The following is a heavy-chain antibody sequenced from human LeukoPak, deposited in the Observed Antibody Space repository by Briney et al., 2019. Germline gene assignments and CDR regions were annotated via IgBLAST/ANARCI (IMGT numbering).Heavy chain of an antibody. CDR2: IYYSGIT. CDR1: GGSISSYY. D-gene: IGHD3-22*01. J-gene: IGHJ4*02. Sequence: PPETLSLTCTVSGGSISSYYWSWIRQPPGKGLEWIGYIYYSGITNYNPSLKSRVTISVDTSKNQFSLKLSSVTAADTAVYYCARERVDYYDDSGYSRNFDYWGQGTLVTVSS. V-gene: IGHV4-59*12. CDR3: ARERVDYYDDSGYSRNFDY.